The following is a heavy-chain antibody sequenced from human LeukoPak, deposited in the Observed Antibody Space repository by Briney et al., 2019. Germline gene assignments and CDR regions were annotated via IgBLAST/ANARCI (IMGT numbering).Heavy chain of an antibody. CDR1: GYTFTGYY. V-gene: IGHV1-2*02. CDR2: INPNSGGT. Sequence: ASVKVSCKASGYTFTGYYMHWVRQAPGQGLEWMGWINPNSGGTNYAQKFQGRVTMTRDTSISTAYMELSRLGSDDTAVYYCARRWASWELRLFDYWGQGTLVTVSS. D-gene: IGHD1-26*01. CDR3: ARRWASWELRLFDY. J-gene: IGHJ4*02.